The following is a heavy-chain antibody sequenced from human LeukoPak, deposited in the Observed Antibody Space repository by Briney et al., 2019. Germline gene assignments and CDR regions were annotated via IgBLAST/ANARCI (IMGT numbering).Heavy chain of an antibody. D-gene: IGHD3/OR15-3a*01. CDR2: IYPADSDT. V-gene: IGHV5-51*01. CDR1: GYSFTNDW. J-gene: IGHJ4*02. Sequence: GESLKISCKGSGYSFTNDWIAWVRQMPGKGLELMGIIYPADSDTRYSPSFQGQVTISADKSSITAYLQWSSLKASDTAMYYCARQADWPYFAYWGQGTLVTVSS. CDR3: ARQADWPYFAY.